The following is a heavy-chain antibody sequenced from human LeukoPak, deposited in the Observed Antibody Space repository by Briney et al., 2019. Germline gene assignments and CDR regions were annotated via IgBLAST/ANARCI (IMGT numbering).Heavy chain of an antibody. D-gene: IGHD1-14*01. CDR2: IKDDGSEK. CDR3: ARARIDY. J-gene: IGHJ4*02. CDR1: GFTFSSYL. V-gene: IGHV3-7*04. Sequence: QTGGSLRLSCVGSGFTFSSYLMTWVRQAPGKGLEWVANIKDDGSEKYSVDSVKGRFTISRDNAQNLLYLQMSSLRAEDTAVYYCARARIDYWGQGTLVTVSS.